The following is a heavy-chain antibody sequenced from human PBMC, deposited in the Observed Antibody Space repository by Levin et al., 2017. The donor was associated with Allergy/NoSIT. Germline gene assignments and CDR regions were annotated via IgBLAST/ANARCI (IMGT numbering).Heavy chain of an antibody. CDR3: ARAHYPGWGAAAGNLHNWFDP. CDR2: TYYRSKWYN. CDR1: GDSVSSNSAA. D-gene: IGHD6-13*01. Sequence: SQTLSLTCAISGDSVSSNSAAWNWIRQSPSRGLEWLGRTYYRSKWYNDYAVSVKSRITINPDTSKNQFSLQLNSVTPEDTAVYYCARAHYPGWGAAAGNLHNWFDPWGQGTLVTVSS. V-gene: IGHV6-1*01. J-gene: IGHJ5*02.